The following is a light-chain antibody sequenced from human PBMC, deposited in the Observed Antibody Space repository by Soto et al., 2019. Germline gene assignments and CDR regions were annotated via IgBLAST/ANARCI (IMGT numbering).Light chain of an antibody. CDR2: AAS. J-gene: IGKJ2*01. CDR1: QSLSSSS. CDR3: QQYGSSALYT. Sequence: EIVLTQSPGTLSLSPGERATLSCRASQSLSSSSLACYQQKPGQAPRLLIHAASSRATGIPDRFSASGSGTDFTLTISRLEPEDFAIYYCQQYGSSALYTFGQGTKLEIK. V-gene: IGKV3-20*01.